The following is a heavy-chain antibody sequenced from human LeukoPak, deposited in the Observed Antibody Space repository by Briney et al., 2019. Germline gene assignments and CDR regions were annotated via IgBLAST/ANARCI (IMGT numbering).Heavy chain of an antibody. CDR2: ISGSGSDT. D-gene: IGHD5-18*01. Sequence: GGSLRLSCAASGFIFSDYYMTWIRQAPGKGLEWLSYISGSGSDTNYADSVKGRFTTSRDNAKNSLYLQMNSLRAEDTAVYYCARLAYGYGFDYWGQGTLVTVSS. V-gene: IGHV3-11*03. CDR1: GFIFSDYY. J-gene: IGHJ4*02. CDR3: ARLAYGYGFDY.